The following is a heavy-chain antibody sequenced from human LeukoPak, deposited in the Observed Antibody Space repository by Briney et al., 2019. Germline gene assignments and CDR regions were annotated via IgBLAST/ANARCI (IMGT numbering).Heavy chain of an antibody. CDR3: ARDVGIAAAGLFDY. V-gene: IGHV3-48*04. J-gene: IGHJ4*02. Sequence: GGSLRLSCAASGFTFSSYSMNWVRQAPGKGLEWVSYISSSSSTIYYADSVKGRFTISRDNAKNSLYLQMNSLRAEDTAAYYCARDVGIAAAGLFDYWGQGTLVTVSS. D-gene: IGHD6-13*01. CDR2: ISSSSSTI. CDR1: GFTFSSYS.